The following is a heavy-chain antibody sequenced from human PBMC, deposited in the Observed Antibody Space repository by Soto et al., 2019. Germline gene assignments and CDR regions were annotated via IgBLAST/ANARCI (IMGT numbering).Heavy chain of an antibody. D-gene: IGHD2-15*01. V-gene: IGHV1-18*04. Sequence: QVQLVQSGAEVKKPGASVKVSCKASGYTFTSYGISWVRQAPGQGLEWMGWISAYNGNTNYAQKVQGRVTMTTDTSTSTAYMELRSLRSDDTVVYYCAREFEGYCSGGSCYEQGYGMDVWGQGTTVTVSS. CDR3: AREFEGYCSGGSCYEQGYGMDV. CDR2: ISAYNGNT. CDR1: GYTFTSYG. J-gene: IGHJ6*02.